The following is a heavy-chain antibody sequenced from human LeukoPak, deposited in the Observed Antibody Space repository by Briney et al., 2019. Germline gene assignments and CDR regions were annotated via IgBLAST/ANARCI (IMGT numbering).Heavy chain of an antibody. D-gene: IGHD3-3*01. V-gene: IGHV4-59*08. CDR1: GGSISSYY. CDR3: ARHPSFGMVIES. Sequence: PSETLSLTCSVSGGSISSYYWSWIRQPPGRGLERIGYVYYTGSTNYNPSLKSRVTISVDTSKNQFSLKLSSVTAADTAVYYCARHPSFGMVIESWGQGTLATVSS. J-gene: IGHJ4*02. CDR2: VYYTGST.